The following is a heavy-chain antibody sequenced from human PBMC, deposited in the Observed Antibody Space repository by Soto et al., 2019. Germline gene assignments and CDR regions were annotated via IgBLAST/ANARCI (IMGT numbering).Heavy chain of an antibody. D-gene: IGHD2-21*01. CDR1: GGSISSSNW. V-gene: IGHV4-4*02. CDR2: IYYSGST. Sequence: PSETLSLTCAVSGGSISSSNWWSWVRQPPGKGLEWIGSIYYSGSTYYNPSLKSRVTMSVDTSKNQFSLKLSSVTAADTAVYYCARGEQIIDYWGQGTLVTVSS. J-gene: IGHJ4*02. CDR3: ARGEQIIDY.